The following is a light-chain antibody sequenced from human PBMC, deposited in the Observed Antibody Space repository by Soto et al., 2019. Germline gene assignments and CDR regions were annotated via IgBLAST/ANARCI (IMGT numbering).Light chain of an antibody. Sequence: IVMTQSPATLSVSPLEIATLSCRASQSVSSNLAWYQQKPGQAPRLLIYDSTNRAAGIPARFSGSRSGTDFTLTISSVEPEDFAMYYCHQRNQFGQGTRLEI. V-gene: IGKV3D-11*03. CDR1: QSVSSN. CDR3: HQRNQ. J-gene: IGKJ5*01. CDR2: DST.